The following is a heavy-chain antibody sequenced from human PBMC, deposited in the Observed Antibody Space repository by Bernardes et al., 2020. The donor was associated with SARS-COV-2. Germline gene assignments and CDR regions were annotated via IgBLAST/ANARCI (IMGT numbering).Heavy chain of an antibody. CDR2: FDPEDGET. J-gene: IGHJ5*02. V-gene: IGHV1-24*01. Sequence: ASVKVSCKVSGYTLTELSMHWVRQAPGKGLEWMGGFDPEDGETIYAQKFQGRVTMTTDTSTSTAYMELRSLRSDDTAVYYCATVVGYSYGGGWFDPWGQGTLVTVSS. D-gene: IGHD5-18*01. CDR3: ATVVGYSYGGGWFDP. CDR1: GYTLTELS.